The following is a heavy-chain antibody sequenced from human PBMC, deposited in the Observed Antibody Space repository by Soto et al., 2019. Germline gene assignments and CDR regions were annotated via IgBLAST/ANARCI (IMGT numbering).Heavy chain of an antibody. CDR2: ISYDGSNK. V-gene: IGHV3-30*18. Sequence: PGGSLRLSCAASGFTFSSYGMHWFRQAPGKGLEWVAVISYDGSNKYYADSVKGRFTISRDNSKNTLYLQMNSLRAEDTAVYYCAKERMATTRYYYYGMDVWGQGTTVTVSS. CDR3: AKERMATTRYYYYGMDV. CDR1: GFTFSSYG. J-gene: IGHJ6*02. D-gene: IGHD5-12*01.